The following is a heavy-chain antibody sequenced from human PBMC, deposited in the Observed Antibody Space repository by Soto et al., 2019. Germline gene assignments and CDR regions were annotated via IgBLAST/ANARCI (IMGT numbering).Heavy chain of an antibody. Sequence: PGEYLKISCKGSGYSFTSYWISWVRQMHGKGLEWMGRIDPSDSYTNYSPSFQGHVTISADKSISTAYLQWSSLTASATALYYCAGPCTQLWLRDYCYCGMNGSHRVTTV. D-gene: IGHD5-18*01. CDR3: AGPCTQLWLRDYCYCGMNG. CDR2: IDPSDSYT. V-gene: IGHV5-10-1*01. J-gene: IGHJ6*02. CDR1: GYSFTSYW.